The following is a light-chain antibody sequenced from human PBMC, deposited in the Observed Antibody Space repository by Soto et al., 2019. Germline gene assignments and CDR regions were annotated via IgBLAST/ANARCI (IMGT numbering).Light chain of an antibody. Sequence: DVVMTQTPLSLSVTPGQLASISCKSSHSLLHITGETFLFWYLQKKGQSPQLLIYEVSTRASGVPDRFSGSGSGTDFTLEISRVETDDVGIYYCMQSTQLPPTFGQGTRLEIK. CDR1: HSLLHITGETF. J-gene: IGKJ5*01. V-gene: IGKV2D-29*02. CDR3: MQSTQLPPT. CDR2: EVS.